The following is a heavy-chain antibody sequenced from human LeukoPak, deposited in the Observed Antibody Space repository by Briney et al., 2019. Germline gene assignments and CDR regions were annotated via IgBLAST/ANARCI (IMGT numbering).Heavy chain of an antibody. CDR2: INYSGST. V-gene: IGHV4-59*01. D-gene: IGHD5-24*01. Sequence: SETLYLTCTVSGGSISNYYWIWIRQPPGKGLEWIGYINYSGSTKYNPSLKSQLTISVDTSKSQFSLRLNSVTAADTAVYYCASRDAYHSEYWGQGTLVTVSS. J-gene: IGHJ4*02. CDR1: GGSISNYY. CDR3: ASRDAYHSEY.